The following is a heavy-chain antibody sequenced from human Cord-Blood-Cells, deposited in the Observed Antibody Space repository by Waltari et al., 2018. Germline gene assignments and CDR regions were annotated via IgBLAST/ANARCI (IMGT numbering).Heavy chain of an antibody. CDR1: GGSISSSSYY. J-gene: IGHJ4*02. CDR2: IYYSGST. V-gene: IGHV4-39*01. CDR3: ARRSGYID. D-gene: IGHD3-3*01. Sequence: QLQLQESGPGLVKPSETLSLTCTVSGGSISSSSYYWGWIRQPPGKGLEWIGSIYYSGSTYYNPSLKCRVTIAVDTAKNQFSLKLSSVTAADTAVYYCARRSGYIDWGQGTLVTVSS.